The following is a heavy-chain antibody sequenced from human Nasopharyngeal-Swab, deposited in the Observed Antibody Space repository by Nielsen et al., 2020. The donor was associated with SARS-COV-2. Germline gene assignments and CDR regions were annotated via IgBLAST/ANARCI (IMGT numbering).Heavy chain of an antibody. CDR3: ARDQYYDSSGYYYYGMDV. Sequence: GESLKISCAASRFTFSDYYMNWIRQAPGKGLEWVSYISTSGSTIYYADSVKGRFTISRDNAKNSPYLQMNSLRAEDTAVYYCARDQYYDSSGYYYYGMDVWGQGTTVTVSS. J-gene: IGHJ6*02. D-gene: IGHD3-22*01. V-gene: IGHV3-11*04. CDR2: ISTSGSTI. CDR1: RFTFSDYY.